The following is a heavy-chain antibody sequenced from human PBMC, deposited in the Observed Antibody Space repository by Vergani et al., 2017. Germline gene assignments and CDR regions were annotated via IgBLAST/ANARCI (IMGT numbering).Heavy chain of an antibody. CDR3: ASNCHGGGDNGVCYGHDAFDI. V-gene: IGHV3-30-3*01. CDR1: GFTFSSYA. CDR2: ISYDGSNK. Sequence: QVQLVESGGGVVQPGRSLRLSCAASGFTFSSYAMHWVRQAQGKGLEWVAVISYDGSNKYYADSVKGRFTISRDNSKNTLYLQMNSLRAEDTAVYYCASNCHGGGDNGVCYGHDAFDIWGQGTMVTVSS. D-gene: IGHD2-8*01. J-gene: IGHJ3*02.